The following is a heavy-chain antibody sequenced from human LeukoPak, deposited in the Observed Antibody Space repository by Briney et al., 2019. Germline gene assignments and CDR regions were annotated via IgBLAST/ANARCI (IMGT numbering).Heavy chain of an antibody. CDR1: GFTFNSYA. J-gene: IGHJ4*02. D-gene: IGHD2-15*01. V-gene: IGHV3-23*01. Sequence: GGSLRLSCAASGFTFNSYAMSWVRQAPGKGLEWISGIFGRGGSPHYADAVKGRFTISRDNSQEIVYLQLDSLRVEDTALYYCGKTTVGYSSGRYPGWPVDYWGQGALVTVSS. CDR3: GKTTVGYSSGRYPGWPVDY. CDR2: IFGRGGSP.